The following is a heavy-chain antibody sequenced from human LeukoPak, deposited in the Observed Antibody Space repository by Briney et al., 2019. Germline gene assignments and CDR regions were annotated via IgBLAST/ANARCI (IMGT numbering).Heavy chain of an antibody. Sequence: GGSLRLSCAASGFTFNNYNMNWVRQAPGKGLEWVSSISSISSSYIYYADSVKGRFTISRDNARNSLYLQMNSLGAEDTAVYYCAREHSGYDFPGRDYYYMDVWGKGTTVTVSS. CDR3: AREHSGYDFPGRDYYYMDV. CDR2: ISSISSSYI. V-gene: IGHV3-21*01. J-gene: IGHJ6*03. D-gene: IGHD5-12*01. CDR1: GFTFNNYN.